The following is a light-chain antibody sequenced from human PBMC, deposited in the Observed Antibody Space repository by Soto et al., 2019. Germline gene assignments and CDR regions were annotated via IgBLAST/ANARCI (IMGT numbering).Light chain of an antibody. CDR3: QQNNNWPLT. Sequence: EIVMTQSPATLSVSPGERATLSCRASQSVSSNLAWYQQKPGQAPRLLIYDASTRATGIPARVSGSGSGTEFTLTISSLESEDFAVYYCQQNNNWPLTFGGGTKVEIK. J-gene: IGKJ4*01. CDR1: QSVSSN. CDR2: DAS. V-gene: IGKV3-15*01.